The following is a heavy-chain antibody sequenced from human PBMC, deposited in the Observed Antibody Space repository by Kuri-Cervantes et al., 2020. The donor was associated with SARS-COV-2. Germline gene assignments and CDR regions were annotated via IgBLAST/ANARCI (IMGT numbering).Heavy chain of an antibody. Sequence: LRLSCTVSGGSISSGDYYWSWIRQPPGKGLEWIGYIYYSGSTYYNPSLKSRVTISVDTSKNQFSLKLSSVTAADTAVYHCARRGAHDRRSSGIQLWSVYYFDYWGQGTLVTVSS. J-gene: IGHJ4*02. CDR1: GGSISSGDYY. CDR2: IYYSGST. CDR3: ARRGAHDRRSSGIQLWSVYYFDY. D-gene: IGHD5-18*01. V-gene: IGHV4-30-4*08.